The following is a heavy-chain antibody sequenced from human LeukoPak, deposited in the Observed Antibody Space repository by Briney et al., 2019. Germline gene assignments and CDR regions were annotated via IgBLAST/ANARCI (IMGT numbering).Heavy chain of an antibody. V-gene: IGHV3-23*01. J-gene: IGHJ3*02. CDR3: AKRSPYYYDSSGYRPEAFDI. CDR1: GFTFSSYA. D-gene: IGHD3-22*01. Sequence: PGGSLRLSCAASGFTFSSYAMSWVRQAPGKGLEWVSAISGSGGSTYYADSVKGRFTISRDNSKNTLYLQMNSLRAEDTAVYYCAKRSPYYYDSSGYRPEAFDIWGQGTMVTVSS. CDR2: ISGSGGST.